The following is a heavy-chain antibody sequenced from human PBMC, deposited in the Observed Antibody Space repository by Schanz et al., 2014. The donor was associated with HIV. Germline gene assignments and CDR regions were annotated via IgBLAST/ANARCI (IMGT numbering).Heavy chain of an antibody. CDR3: AKDRITGTTGVPYYYYGMDV. Sequence: VQLVEFGGGLVQPGGSLRLSCAASGFTFSSYGMHWVRQAPGKGLEWVAVISYDGSNKYYADSVKGRFTISRDNSKNTLYLQMNSLRAEDTAVYYCAKDRITGTTGVPYYYYGMDVWGQGTTVTVSS. D-gene: IGHD1-7*01. J-gene: IGHJ6*02. CDR2: ISYDGSNK. V-gene: IGHV3-30*18. CDR1: GFTFSSYG.